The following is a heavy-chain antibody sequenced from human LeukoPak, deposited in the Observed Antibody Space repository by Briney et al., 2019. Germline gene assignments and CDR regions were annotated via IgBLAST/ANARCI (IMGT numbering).Heavy chain of an antibody. V-gene: IGHV3-30*03. CDR1: GFTFSSYG. CDR2: ISYDGSNK. Sequence: GGSLRLSCAASGFTFSSYGMHWVRQAPGKGLEWVAVISYDGSNKYYADSVRGRFTISRDNSKNTLYLQMNSLRAEDTAVYYCASIAAADSHDAFDIWGQGTMVTVSS. CDR3: ASIAAADSHDAFDI. D-gene: IGHD6-13*01. J-gene: IGHJ3*02.